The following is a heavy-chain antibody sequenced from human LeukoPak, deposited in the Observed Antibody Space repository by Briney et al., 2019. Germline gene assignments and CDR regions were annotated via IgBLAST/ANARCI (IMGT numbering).Heavy chain of an antibody. CDR1: GFTFDDYA. CDR2: ISWNSGRM. CDR3: AKDVNYSPSGTFDY. J-gene: IGHJ4*02. Sequence: GGSLRLSCAASGFTFDDYAMHWVRQAPGKGLEWVSSISWNSGRMDYADSVKGRFTISRDNAKNSLYPQMNSLRVEDMALYYCAKDVNYSPSGTFDYWGQGTLVTVSS. D-gene: IGHD3-10*01. V-gene: IGHV3-9*03.